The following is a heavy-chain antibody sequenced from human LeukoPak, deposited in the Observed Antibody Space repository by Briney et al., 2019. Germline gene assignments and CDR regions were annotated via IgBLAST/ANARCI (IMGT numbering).Heavy chain of an antibody. CDR2: IYYSGST. CDR1: GGSISSHY. Sequence: SDTLSLTCTVSGGSISSHYWSWIRQPPGKGLEWIGYIYYSGSTNYNPSLKSRVTISVDTSKNQFSLKLSSVTAADTAVYYCARGLYGDYTPSRWFDPWGQGTLVTVSS. J-gene: IGHJ5*02. D-gene: IGHD4-17*01. V-gene: IGHV4-59*11. CDR3: ARGLYGDYTPSRWFDP.